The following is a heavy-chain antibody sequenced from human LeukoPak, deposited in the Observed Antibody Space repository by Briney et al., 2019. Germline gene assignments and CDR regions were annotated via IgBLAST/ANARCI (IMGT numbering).Heavy chain of an antibody. J-gene: IGHJ6*03. CDR3: ARRQLWFSYYYMDV. V-gene: IGHV3-30*03. CDR1: GFTFSSYG. CDR2: ISYDGSNK. Sequence: PGGSLRLSCAASGFTFSSYGMHWVRQAPGKGLEWVAVISYDGSNKYYADSVKGRFTISRDNSKNTLYLQMNSLRAEDTAVYYCARRQLWFSYYYMDVWGKGTTVTVSS. D-gene: IGHD5-18*01.